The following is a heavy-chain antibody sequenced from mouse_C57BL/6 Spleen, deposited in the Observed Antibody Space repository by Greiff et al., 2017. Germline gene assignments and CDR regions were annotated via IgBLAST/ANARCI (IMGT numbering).Heavy chain of an antibody. CDR1: GYTFTDYN. CDR3: ARIRGEGSYYYGSSPHRWYFDV. D-gene: IGHD1-1*01. Sequence: EVKLVESGPELVKPGASVKIPCKASGYTFTDYNMDWVKQSHGKSLEWIGDINPNNGGTIYNQKFKGKATLTVDKSSSTAYMELRSLTSEDTAVYYCARIRGEGSYYYGSSPHRWYFDVWGTGTTVTVSS. V-gene: IGHV1-18*01. J-gene: IGHJ1*03. CDR2: INPNNGGT.